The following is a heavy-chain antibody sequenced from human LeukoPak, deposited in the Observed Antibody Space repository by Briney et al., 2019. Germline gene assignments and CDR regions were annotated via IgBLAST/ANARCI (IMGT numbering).Heavy chain of an antibody. CDR3: ARDNSFDL. D-gene: IGHD4-11*01. Sequence: GGSLRLSCAASGFTVSSNYMSWVRPAPGKGLEWVSVIYSGGSTYYADSVKGRFTIYRDNSKNTLYLQRNSLRAEDTAVYYCARDNSFDLWGRGTLVTVSS. CDR1: GFTVSSNY. J-gene: IGHJ2*01. V-gene: IGHV3-53*01. CDR2: IYSGGST.